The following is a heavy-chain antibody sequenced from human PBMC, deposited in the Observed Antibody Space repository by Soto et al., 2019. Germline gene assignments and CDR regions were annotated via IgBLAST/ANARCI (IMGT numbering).Heavy chain of an antibody. CDR3: VRARSTDSGPDY. D-gene: IGHD3-22*01. Sequence: AGGSLRLSCAASPFTFRLYSMIWVPQAPGKGLECVASITSSSIYIYYEDSLKGRFTISRDNAENSLFLQLDSLRAEDTAVYFCVRARSTDSGPDYWGQGAVVTGS. CDR2: ITSSSIYI. CDR1: PFTFRLYS. V-gene: IGHV3-21*01. J-gene: IGHJ4*02.